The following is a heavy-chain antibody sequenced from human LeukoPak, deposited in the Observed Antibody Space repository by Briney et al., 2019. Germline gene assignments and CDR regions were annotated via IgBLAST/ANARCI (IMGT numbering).Heavy chain of an antibody. CDR3: ATRYSGTFYGGAHDY. Sequence: PGGSLRLSCAASGVTFSDYYITWIRQAPGKGLEWVSYISSSGDSTYYADSVKGRFTISRDNAKNSVFLQMNSLRAEDTAVYYCATRYSGTFYGGAHDYWGQGTLVTVSS. CDR1: GVTFSDYY. V-gene: IGHV3-11*01. J-gene: IGHJ4*02. CDR2: ISSSGDST. D-gene: IGHD1-26*01.